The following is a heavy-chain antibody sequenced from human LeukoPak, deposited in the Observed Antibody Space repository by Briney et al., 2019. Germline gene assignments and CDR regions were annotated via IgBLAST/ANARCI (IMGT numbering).Heavy chain of an antibody. Sequence: ASVKVSCKASGYTFTGYYMHWVRQAPGQGLEWVGWISTYNGNTFYAQKFEGRVSMTTDTSTNTVYMDLRSLRSDDTAVYYCARGEADYWGQGTLVTVSS. J-gene: IGHJ4*02. CDR3: ARGEADY. V-gene: IGHV1-18*04. CDR1: GYTFTGYY. CDR2: ISTYNGNT.